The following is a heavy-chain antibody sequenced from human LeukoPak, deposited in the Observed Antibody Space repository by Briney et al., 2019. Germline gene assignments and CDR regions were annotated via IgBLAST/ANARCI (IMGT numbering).Heavy chain of an antibody. CDR1: GFTFSSHD. J-gene: IGHJ4*02. CDR3: AKPYYDILTGYNNY. CDR2: ISGSGGST. V-gene: IGHV3-23*01. Sequence: GGSLRLSCATSGFTFSSHDMNWARQAPGKGLEWVSAISGSGGSTYYADSVKGRFTISRDNSKNTLYLQMNSLRAEDTAVYYCAKPYYDILTGYNNYWGQGTLVTVSS. D-gene: IGHD3-9*01.